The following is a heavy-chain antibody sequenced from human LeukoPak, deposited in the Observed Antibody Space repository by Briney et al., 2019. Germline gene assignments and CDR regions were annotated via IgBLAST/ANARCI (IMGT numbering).Heavy chain of an antibody. V-gene: IGHV1-18*01. CDR3: ARDTHDYGDYVATYYYGMDV. CDR2: ISAYNGNT. J-gene: IGHJ6*02. D-gene: IGHD4-17*01. Sequence: AASVKVSCKASGYTFTSYGISWVRQAPGQGLEWMGWISAYNGNTNYAQKLQGRVTITTDTSTSTAYMELRSLRSDDTAVYYCARDTHDYGDYVATYYYGMDVWGQGTTVTVSS. CDR1: GYTFTSYG.